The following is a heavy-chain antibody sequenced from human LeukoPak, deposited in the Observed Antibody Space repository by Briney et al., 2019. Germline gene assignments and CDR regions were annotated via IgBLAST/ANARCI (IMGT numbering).Heavy chain of an antibody. CDR2: IKQDGSEK. CDR3: ARALQDIVVVVAAPSPFVDY. Sequence: GGSLRLSCAASGFTFSSYWMSWVRQAPGKGLEWVANIKQDGSEKYYVDSVKGRFTISRDNAKNSLYLQMNSLRAEDTAVYYCARALQDIVVVVAAPSPFVDYWGQGTLATVSS. CDR1: GFTFSSYW. V-gene: IGHV3-7*01. D-gene: IGHD2-15*01. J-gene: IGHJ4*02.